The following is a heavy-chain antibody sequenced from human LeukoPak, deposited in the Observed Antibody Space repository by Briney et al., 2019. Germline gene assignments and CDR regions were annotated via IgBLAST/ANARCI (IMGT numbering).Heavy chain of an antibody. CDR1: GGSISSYY. Sequence: SETLSLTCTVSGGSISSYYWSWIRQPPGKGLEWIGYIYYSGSTNYNPSLKSRVTISVDTSKNQFSLKLSSVTAADTAVYYCARGVGWLLAGLNWFDPWGQGTLVTVSS. CDR3: ARGVGWLLAGLNWFDP. CDR2: IYYSGST. J-gene: IGHJ5*02. D-gene: IGHD5-12*01. V-gene: IGHV4-59*01.